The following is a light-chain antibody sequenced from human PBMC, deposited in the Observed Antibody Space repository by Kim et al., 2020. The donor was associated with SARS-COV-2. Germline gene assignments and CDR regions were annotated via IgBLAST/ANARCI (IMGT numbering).Light chain of an antibody. Sequence: SVKLTCTLSSGHSSYAIAWHQQQPEKGPRYLMNLNSGGSHSKGDGIPDRFSGSSSGAERYLTISSLQSEDEADYYCQTWGTGIPVFGGGTQLTVL. CDR3: QTWGTGIPV. CDR2: LNSGGSH. CDR1: SGHSSYA. V-gene: IGLV4-69*01. J-gene: IGLJ3*02.